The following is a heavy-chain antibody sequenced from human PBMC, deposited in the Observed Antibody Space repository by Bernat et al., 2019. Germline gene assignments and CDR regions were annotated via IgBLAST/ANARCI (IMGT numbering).Heavy chain of an antibody. J-gene: IGHJ3*02. CDR2: IKQDGSEK. D-gene: IGHD4-17*01. CDR1: GFTFSSYW. CDR3: ARDTAYGDYYYGAFDI. Sequence: EVQLVESGGGLVQPGGSLRLSCAASGFTFSSYWMSWVRQAPGKGLEWVANIKQDGSEKYYVDSVKGRFTISRDNAKNSLYLQMNSLRAEDTAVYYCARDTAYGDYYYGAFDIWGQGTMVTVSS. V-gene: IGHV3-7*03.